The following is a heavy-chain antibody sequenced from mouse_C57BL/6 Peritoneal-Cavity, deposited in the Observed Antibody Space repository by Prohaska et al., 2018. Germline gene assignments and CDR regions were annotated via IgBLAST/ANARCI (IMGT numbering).Heavy chain of an antibody. D-gene: IGHD1-1*01. CDR2: SLPVSGIT. V-gene: IGHV1-9*01. CDR3: ARCTTVPDFDY. Sequence: KLSCKATGYTFTGYWIEWVKQRPENGLEWIGESLPVSGITNYNEKVKGKATFTAGTSSNTAYMQLSSLTTEDSAIYYGARCTTVPDFDYWCQGTTLTVSS. CDR1: GYTFTGYW. J-gene: IGHJ2*01.